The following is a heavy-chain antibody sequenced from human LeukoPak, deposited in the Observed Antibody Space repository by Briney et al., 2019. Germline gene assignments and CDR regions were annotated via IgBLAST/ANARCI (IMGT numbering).Heavy chain of an antibody. CDR1: GFPFRSYG. D-gene: IGHD2-2*01. V-gene: IGHV3-33*01. Sequence: GWSLSLSCAASGFPFRSYGMHWVRQAPGKGREGVALICYDGSNKYYADSVKGRFTISRDNSKNTLYLQMHGLRVEDTAVYYCARESIVVVPTTMDDASDIWGQGTMVTVSS. CDR3: ARESIVVVPTTMDDASDI. CDR2: ICYDGSNK. J-gene: IGHJ3*02.